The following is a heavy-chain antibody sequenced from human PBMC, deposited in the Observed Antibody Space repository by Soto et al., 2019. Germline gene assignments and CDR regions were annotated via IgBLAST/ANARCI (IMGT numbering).Heavy chain of an antibody. J-gene: IGHJ1*01. CDR2: ISGDSTYI. Sequence: EVQLVESGGGLVKPGGSLRLSCAASGFSFTNYYLNWVRQAPGKGLEWVSSISGDSTYIYYADSLKGRFTVSRDTAKSSLYLQINSLRAEDTAVYYCATPYSSASWYFQDWGQGTQVIVSS. V-gene: IGHV3-21*01. D-gene: IGHD6-6*01. CDR3: ATPYSSASWYFQD. CDR1: GFSFTNYY.